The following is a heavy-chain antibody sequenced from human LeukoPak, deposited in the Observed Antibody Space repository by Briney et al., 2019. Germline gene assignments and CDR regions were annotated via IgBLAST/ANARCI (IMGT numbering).Heavy chain of an antibody. Sequence: GGSLRLSCAASGFTFSSYGMHWVRQAPGKGLEWVAFIRYDGSNKYYADSVKGRFTISRDSSKNTLYLQMNSLRAEDTAVYYCAKLSRYYDRGGYFDYWGQGTLVTVSS. J-gene: IGHJ4*02. D-gene: IGHD3-10*02. CDR1: GFTFSSYG. CDR2: IRYDGSNK. CDR3: AKLSRYYDRGGYFDY. V-gene: IGHV3-30*02.